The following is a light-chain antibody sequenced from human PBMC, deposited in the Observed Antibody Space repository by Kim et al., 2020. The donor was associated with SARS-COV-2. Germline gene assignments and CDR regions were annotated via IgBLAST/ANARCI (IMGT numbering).Light chain of an antibody. J-gene: IGKJ4*01. CDR3: QQYNNWPLT. V-gene: IGKV3-15*01. Sequence: PGERATLSGRASQSVSSNLAWYQQKPGQAPRLLIYGASTRATGIPARFSGSGSGTEFTLTISSLQSEDFAVYYCQQYNNWPLTFGGGTKVDIK. CDR1: QSVSSN. CDR2: GAS.